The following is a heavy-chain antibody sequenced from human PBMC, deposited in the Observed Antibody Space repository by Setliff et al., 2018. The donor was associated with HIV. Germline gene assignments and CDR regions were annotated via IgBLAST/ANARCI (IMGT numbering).Heavy chain of an antibody. Sequence: SETLSLTCAVYGGSFSGYYWSWIRQPPGKGLEWIGEINHSGSTKYNPSLKSRVTISVDTSKNQFSLKLTSLTAADTAVYYCARIPNPGHSFGWFDSWGQGTLVTAPQ. V-gene: IGHV4-34*01. CDR3: ARIPNPGHSFGWFDS. D-gene: IGHD5-18*01. CDR1: GGSFSGYY. CDR2: INHSGST. J-gene: IGHJ5*01.